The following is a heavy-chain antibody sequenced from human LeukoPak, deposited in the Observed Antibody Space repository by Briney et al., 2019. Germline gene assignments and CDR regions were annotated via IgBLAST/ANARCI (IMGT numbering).Heavy chain of an antibody. CDR1: GGSFSGYY. CDR2: INHSGST. V-gene: IGHV4-34*01. D-gene: IGHD4-17*01. CDR3: ASSYGDRDY. Sequence: SETLSLTCAVYGGSFSGYYWSWIPQPPGKGLEWIGEINHSGSTNYNPSLKSRVTISVDTSKNQFSLKLSSVTAADTAVYYCASSYGDRDYWGQGTLVTVSS. J-gene: IGHJ4*02.